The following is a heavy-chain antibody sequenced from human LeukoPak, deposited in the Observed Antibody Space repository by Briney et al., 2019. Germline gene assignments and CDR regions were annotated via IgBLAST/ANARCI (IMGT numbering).Heavy chain of an antibody. D-gene: IGHD3-22*01. J-gene: IGHJ3*02. V-gene: IGHV3-23*01. Sequence: PGGSLRLSCAASGFTFSSYAMSWVRQAPGKGLEWVSAISGSGGSTYYADSVKGRFTISRDNSKNTLYLQMNSLRVEDTAVYYCAKDLGYYDSSGSGPDAFDIWGQGTMVTVSS. CDR1: GFTFSSYA. CDR2: ISGSGGST. CDR3: AKDLGYYDSSGSGPDAFDI.